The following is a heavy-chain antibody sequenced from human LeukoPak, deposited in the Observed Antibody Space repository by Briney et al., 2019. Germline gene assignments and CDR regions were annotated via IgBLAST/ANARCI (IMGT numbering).Heavy chain of an antibody. D-gene: IGHD3-9*01. Sequence: ASVKVSCKASGYTFTSYYMHWVRQAPGQGLEWMGVINPLSGGTTYPQKFQGRVALTRDASASTVYMDLTSLRSEDTAVYYCAILNYDILAGYSPDAFDVWGQGTLVTVSS. CDR3: AILNYDILAGYSPDAFDV. J-gene: IGHJ3*01. V-gene: IGHV1-46*01. CDR1: GYTFTSYY. CDR2: INPLSGGT.